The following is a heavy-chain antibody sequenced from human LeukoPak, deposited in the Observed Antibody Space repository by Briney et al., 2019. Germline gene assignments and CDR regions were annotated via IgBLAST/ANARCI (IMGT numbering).Heavy chain of an antibody. CDR2: SSAYNGNT. J-gene: IGHJ5*02. CDR3: ATDTPYDILTGSNNWFDP. Sequence: GASVTVSCKASGGTVTSYGISGVGQAPGQGLEWMGGSSAYNGNTNYAQKMQGRVTMNTDASTSTASIELRSLRPDDTAVYYCATDTPYDILTGSNNWFDPWGQGTLVTVSS. V-gene: IGHV1-18*04. D-gene: IGHD3-9*01. CDR1: GGTVTSYG.